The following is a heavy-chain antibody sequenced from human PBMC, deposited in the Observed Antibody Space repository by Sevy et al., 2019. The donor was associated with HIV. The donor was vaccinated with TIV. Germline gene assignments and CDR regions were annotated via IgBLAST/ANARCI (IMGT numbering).Heavy chain of an antibody. Sequence: SQTLSLTCAISGDSVSSILTSWNWIRQSPSRGLEWLGRTYYRSKWYNDYATSVKSRITINADTSKNQVSLQLNSVTPEDTAVYYCAERTNDVFYYGMDVWGQGTTVTVSS. V-gene: IGHV6-1*01. CDR2: TYYRSKWYN. CDR3: AERTNDVFYYGMDV. J-gene: IGHJ6*02. CDR1: GDSVSSILTS.